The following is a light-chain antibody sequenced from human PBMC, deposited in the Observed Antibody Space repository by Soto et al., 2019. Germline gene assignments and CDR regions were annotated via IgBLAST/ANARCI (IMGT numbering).Light chain of an antibody. CDR3: QQRSHWPRT. J-gene: IGKJ1*01. CDR2: DVS. Sequence: IVLTQSPAPLSLSTGKKATLSFRASQNISSYLIWYQQKPGQAPRLLIYDVSNRATGIPARFSGSGSGTDFSLTISSLEPEDFAVYYCQQRSHWPRTFGQGTKVDIK. CDR1: QNISSY. V-gene: IGKV3-11*01.